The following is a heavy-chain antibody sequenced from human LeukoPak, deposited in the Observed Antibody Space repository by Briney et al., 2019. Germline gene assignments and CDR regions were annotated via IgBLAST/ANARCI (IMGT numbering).Heavy chain of an antibody. Sequence: GGSLRLSCAASGFTVSSNYMSWVRQAPGKGLEWVSVIYSGGATYYADSVKGRFTISRDNSKNTLYLQMNSLRAEDTAVYYCARDHGGLGDAFDIWGQGTMVTVSS. CDR1: GFTVSSNY. V-gene: IGHV3-66*01. CDR3: ARDHGGLGDAFDI. D-gene: IGHD2-15*01. CDR2: IYSGGAT. J-gene: IGHJ3*02.